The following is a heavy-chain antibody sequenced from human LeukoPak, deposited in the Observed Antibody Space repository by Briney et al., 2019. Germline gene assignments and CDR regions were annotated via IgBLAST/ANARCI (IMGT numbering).Heavy chain of an antibody. Sequence: SVKVSCKASGGTFSSYAISWVRQAPGQGLEWMGGIIPIFGTANYAQKFQGRVTITADESTSTAYMELSSLRSEDTAVYYCARDLGGKSGTFDYWGQGTLVTVSS. CDR1: GGTFSSYA. J-gene: IGHJ4*02. CDR2: IIPIFGTA. CDR3: ARDLGGKSGTFDY. D-gene: IGHD2-15*01. V-gene: IGHV1-69*13.